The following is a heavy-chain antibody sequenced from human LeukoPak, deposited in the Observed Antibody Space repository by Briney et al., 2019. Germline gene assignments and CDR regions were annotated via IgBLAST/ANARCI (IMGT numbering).Heavy chain of an antibody. V-gene: IGHV3-23*01. CDR3: AKAGGSIFGVVIITAYMDV. CDR2: ISGSGGST. CDR1: GFTFSSYA. J-gene: IGHJ6*03. D-gene: IGHD3-3*01. Sequence: GGSLRLSCAASGFTFSSYAMSWVRQAPGKGLEWVSAISGSGGSTYYADSVKGRFTISRDNSKNTLYLQMNSLRAEDTAVYYCAKAGGSIFGVVIITAYMDVWGKGTTVTVSS.